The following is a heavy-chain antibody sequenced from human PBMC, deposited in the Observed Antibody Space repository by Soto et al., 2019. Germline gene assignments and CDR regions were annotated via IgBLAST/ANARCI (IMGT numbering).Heavy chain of an antibody. CDR1: GFWGSDVA. D-gene: IGHD6-6*01. Sequence: LGLSSSASGFWGSDVAMSWLRQAPGKGLEWVSAISGSGGSTDYADSVKGEFTISRYNSKNPVYLQKNSLRAKYTCIFYCADGRKGRPYFFEFWGQGT. V-gene: IGHV3-23*01. CDR3: ADGRKGRPYFFEF. J-gene: IGHJ4*02. CDR2: ISGSGGST.